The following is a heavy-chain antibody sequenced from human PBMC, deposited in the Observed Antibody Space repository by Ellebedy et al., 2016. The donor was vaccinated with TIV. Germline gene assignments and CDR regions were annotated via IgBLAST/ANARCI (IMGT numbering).Heavy chain of an antibody. V-gene: IGHV4-39*01. Sequence: MPGGSLRLSCSVSGGSISSSSSFYWGWIRQPPGKGLEWIGSVYYRGSTYYNPSLKSRVTISVDTSKNQFSLKLSSVTAADTAIFYCARHSTVTTIGTWGQGALVTVSS. CDR2: VYYRGST. J-gene: IGHJ5*02. CDR3: ARHSTVTTIGT. CDR1: GGSISSSSSFY. D-gene: IGHD4-17*01.